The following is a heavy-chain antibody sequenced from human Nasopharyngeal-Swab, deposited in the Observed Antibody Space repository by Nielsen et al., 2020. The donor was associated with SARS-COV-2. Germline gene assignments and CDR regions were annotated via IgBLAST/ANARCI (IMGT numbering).Heavy chain of an antibody. CDR3: ARVGGGSYYFDY. J-gene: IGHJ4*02. CDR2: ISYDGSNK. V-gene: IGHV3-30-3*01. Sequence: GGSLSLSCAASGFTFSSYAMHWVRQAPGKGLEWVAVISYDGSNKYYADSVKGRFTISRDNSKNTLYLQMNSLRAEDTAVYYCARVGGGSYYFDYWGQGTLVTVSS. D-gene: IGHD1-26*01. CDR1: GFTFSSYA.